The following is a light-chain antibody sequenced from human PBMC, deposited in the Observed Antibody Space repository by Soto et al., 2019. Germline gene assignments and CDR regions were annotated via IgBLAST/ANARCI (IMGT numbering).Light chain of an antibody. CDR1: SRDVGRYNY. V-gene: IGLV2-14*03. CDR2: DVS. Sequence: QSVLTQPAPVSGSPGQSITISCTGTSRDVGRYNYVSWYQQHPGTVPKLMIYDVSNWPSGVSDRFSGSKSGNTASLTISGLQPEDEADYYCSSFTSSSTFVFGNGTKVTVL. CDR3: SSFTSSSTFV. J-gene: IGLJ1*01.